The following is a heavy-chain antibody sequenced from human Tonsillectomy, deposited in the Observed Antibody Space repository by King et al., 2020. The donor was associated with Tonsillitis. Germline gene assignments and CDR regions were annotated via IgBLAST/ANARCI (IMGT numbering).Heavy chain of an antibody. Sequence: QLQESGPGLVKPSETLSLTCIVSGDSVSSNNYYWDWIRQPPGKGLEWIGSISYSGSTYYNPSLKSRVTILVDTSKNQFSLKVRSVTAADTAVYYCASERGLYSYGYNSGMDVWGQGTTVTVSS. D-gene: IGHD5-18*01. CDR3: ASERGLYSYGYNSGMDV. V-gene: IGHV4-39*07. J-gene: IGHJ6*02. CDR2: ISYSGST. CDR1: GDSVSSNNYY.